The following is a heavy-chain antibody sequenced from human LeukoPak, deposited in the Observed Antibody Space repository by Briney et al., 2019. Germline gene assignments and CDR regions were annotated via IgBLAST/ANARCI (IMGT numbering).Heavy chain of an antibody. Sequence: PGGSLRLSCAASGFTVSSNYMSWVRQAPGKGLEWVSVIYSGGSTYYADSVKGRFTISRGNSKNTLYLQMNSLRAEDTAVYYCAKSYNGYESKPDYWGQGTLVTVSS. J-gene: IGHJ4*02. CDR3: AKSYNGYESKPDY. CDR1: GFTVSSNY. D-gene: IGHD5-12*01. CDR2: IYSGGST. V-gene: IGHV3-53*01.